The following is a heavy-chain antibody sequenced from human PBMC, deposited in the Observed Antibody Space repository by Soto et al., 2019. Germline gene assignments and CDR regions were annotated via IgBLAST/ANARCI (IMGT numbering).Heavy chain of an antibody. CDR1: GGSISNYY. Sequence: PSETLSLTCTVSGGSISNYYWSWIRQPPGKGLEWIGYIHYSGSTNYNPSLKSRVTISVDTSKNQFSLRLSSVTAADTAAYYCARDRVVSTPTSTTNYTHVWGKGITVTVSS. CDR3: ARDRVVSTPTSTTNYTHV. CDR2: IHYSGST. D-gene: IGHD2-2*01. V-gene: IGHV4-59*01. J-gene: IGHJ6*03.